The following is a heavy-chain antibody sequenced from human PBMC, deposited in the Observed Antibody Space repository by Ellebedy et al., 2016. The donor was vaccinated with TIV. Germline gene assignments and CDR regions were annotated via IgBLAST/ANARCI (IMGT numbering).Heavy chain of an antibody. CDR2: TFYWYKWYN. CDR1: GDSVSSSSAA. D-gene: IGHD6-19*01. V-gene: IGHV6-1*01. CDR3: ARVRSSGWSYFDY. J-gene: IGHJ4*02. Sequence: SQTLSLTCAISGDSVSSSSAAWHWIRQSPSRGLEWLGRTFYWYKWYNDYAVSVKSRITINPDTSKNQFSLQLNSVTPEDTAVYYCARVRSSGWSYFDYWGQGTLVTVSS.